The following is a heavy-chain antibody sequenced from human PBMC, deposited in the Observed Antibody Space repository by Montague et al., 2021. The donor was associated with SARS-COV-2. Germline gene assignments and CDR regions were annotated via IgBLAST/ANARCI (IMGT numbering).Heavy chain of an antibody. V-gene: IGHV3-23*03. D-gene: IGHD1-26*01. CDR3: AKSAWGVTDAFDI. CDR2: IYSGGSST. Sequence: SLRLSCAASEFAFSSYAMSWVRLAPGKGLEWVSAIYSGGSSTFYADSVKGRFTISRDNSKNTLYLQMNSLRAEDTAVYYCAKSAWGVTDAFDIWGQGTMVTVSS. CDR1: EFAFSSYA. J-gene: IGHJ3*02.